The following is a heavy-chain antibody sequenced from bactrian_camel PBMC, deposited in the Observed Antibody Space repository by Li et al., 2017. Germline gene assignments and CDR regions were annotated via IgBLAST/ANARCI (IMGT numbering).Heavy chain of an antibody. V-gene: IGHV3-3*01. CDR2: IYTDGSTTRLPGGSA. CDR1: GDTRIGYC. D-gene: IGHD1*01. J-gene: IGHJ4*01. Sequence: HVQLVESGGGAVHAGGSLRLSCVLSGDTRIGYCTGWFRQAPEKKREGLAVIYTDGSTTRLPGGSAYYADSVKDRFTISHENAENTVYLHMASLKPEDTAMYYCAADYININLWLGYVPPDYAFNNWGQGTQVTVS. CDR3: AADYININLWLGYVPPDYAFNN.